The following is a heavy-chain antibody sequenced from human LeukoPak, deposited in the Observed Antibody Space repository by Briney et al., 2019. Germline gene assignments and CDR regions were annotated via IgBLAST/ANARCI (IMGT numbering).Heavy chain of an antibody. V-gene: IGHV1-18*04. J-gene: IGHJ4*02. CDR2: ISAYNGNT. CDR1: GYTFTSYG. D-gene: IGHD5-24*01. CDR3: ARAQPRWLQSSPHFDY. Sequence: GASVKVSCKASGYTFTSYGISWVRQAPGQGLEWMGWISAYNGNTNYAQKLQGRVTMTTETSTSTAYMELRSLRSDDTAVYYCARAQPRWLQSSPHFDYWGQGTLVTVSS.